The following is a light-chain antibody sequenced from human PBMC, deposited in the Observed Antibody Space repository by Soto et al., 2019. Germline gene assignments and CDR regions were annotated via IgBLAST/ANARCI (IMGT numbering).Light chain of an antibody. J-gene: IGLJ1*01. CDR2: EDT. Sequence: HCVLTQPASVSGSPGQSITISCTGTSSDVGNYNLVSWYQQHPGKAPKLMIYEDTKRPSGVSNRFSASNSGNTASLTISGLQAEDEADYYCCSYAGSSTYVFGTGTKVTVL. V-gene: IGLV2-23*01. CDR1: SSDVGNYNL. CDR3: CSYAGSSTYV.